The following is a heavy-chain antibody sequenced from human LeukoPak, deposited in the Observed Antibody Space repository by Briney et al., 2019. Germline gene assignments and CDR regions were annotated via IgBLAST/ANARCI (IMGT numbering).Heavy chain of an antibody. D-gene: IGHD6-13*01. CDR1: GGSINSGDYY. J-gene: IGHJ5*02. Sequence: PSQTLSLTCTVSGGSINSGDYYWSWIRQPPGKGLEWIGFIYYSGSTNYNPSLKSRVTISVDTSKNQFFLNLRSVTAADTAVYYCARVPRIEAGATGDWFDPWGQGTVVTVSS. CDR3: ARVPRIEAGATGDWFDP. V-gene: IGHV4-61*08. CDR2: IYYSGST.